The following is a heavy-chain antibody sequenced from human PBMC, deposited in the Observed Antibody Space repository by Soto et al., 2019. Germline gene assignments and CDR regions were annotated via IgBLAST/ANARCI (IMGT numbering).Heavy chain of an antibody. D-gene: IGHD2-15*01. CDR1: GFTFSSYA. V-gene: IGHV3-23*01. CDR2: ISGSGGST. CDR3: AKRYCSGGSCYPFFDY. J-gene: IGHJ4*02. Sequence: EVQLLESGGGLVQPGGSLRLSCAASGFTFSSYAMSWVRQAPGKGLEWVSAISGSGGSTYYADSVKGRFTISRDNSKNKLYLQMNSRRAVDTAVYYCAKRYCSGGSCYPFFDYWGQGTLVTVSS.